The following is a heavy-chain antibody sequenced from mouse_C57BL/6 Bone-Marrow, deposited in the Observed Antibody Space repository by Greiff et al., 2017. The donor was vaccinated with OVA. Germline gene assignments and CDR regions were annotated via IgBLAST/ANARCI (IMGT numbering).Heavy chain of an antibody. Sequence: EVQLVESGPELVKPGASVNISCKASGYSFTDYNMNWVKQSNGKSLEWIGVINPNYGNTSYNQKFKGKATLTVDQSSSTAYMQLISLTSEDSAVDYCASRRLVRDFDYWGQGTTLTVSS. V-gene: IGHV1-39*01. CDR3: ASRRLVRDFDY. J-gene: IGHJ2*01. CDR2: INPNYGNT. D-gene: IGHD2-14*01. CDR1: GYSFTDYN.